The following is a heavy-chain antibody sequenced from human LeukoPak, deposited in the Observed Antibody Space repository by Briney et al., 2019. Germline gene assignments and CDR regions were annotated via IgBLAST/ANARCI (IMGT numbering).Heavy chain of an antibody. Sequence: GGSLRLSCAGSGFTFSSYAMSWVRQAPGKGLEWVSGISSGGGSTYYADSVKGRFTISRDNSKNTLDLEMNSLRAEDTAVYYCARDSRTGYCSSTSCSPFDYWGQGTLVTVSS. CDR2: ISSGGGST. CDR3: ARDSRTGYCSSTSCSPFDY. V-gene: IGHV3-23*01. J-gene: IGHJ4*02. D-gene: IGHD2-2*01. CDR1: GFTFSSYA.